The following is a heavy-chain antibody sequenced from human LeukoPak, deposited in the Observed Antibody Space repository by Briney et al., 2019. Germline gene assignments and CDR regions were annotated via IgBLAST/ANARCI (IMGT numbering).Heavy chain of an antibody. V-gene: IGHV3-7*03. CDR2: IKDDGSEK. D-gene: IGHD6-13*01. J-gene: IGHJ4*02. CDR3: ARARDSSWDY. Sequence: GGSLRLSCAASGFTFSSYWMSWVRQAPGKGLEWVANIKDDGSEKYYVDSVKGRFTISRDDAKNSLYLQMDSLRAEDTAVYYCARARDSSWDYWGQGTLVTVSS. CDR1: GFTFSSYW.